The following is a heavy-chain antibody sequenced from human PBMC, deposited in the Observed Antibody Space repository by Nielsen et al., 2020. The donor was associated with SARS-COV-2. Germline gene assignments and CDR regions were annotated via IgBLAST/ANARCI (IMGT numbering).Heavy chain of an antibody. J-gene: IGHJ4*02. D-gene: IGHD6-13*01. CDR3: AANPARFGSGWYPLYY. Sequence: GESLKISCAASGFNVSSKYMTWVRQAPGKGLEWISVIFGGGTKDYADAVKGRFTISRDNSKNTLYLQMNSLRAEDTAVYYCAANPARFGSGWYPLYYWGQGTLVTVSS. CDR1: GFNVSSKY. CDR2: IFGGGTK. V-gene: IGHV3-66*01.